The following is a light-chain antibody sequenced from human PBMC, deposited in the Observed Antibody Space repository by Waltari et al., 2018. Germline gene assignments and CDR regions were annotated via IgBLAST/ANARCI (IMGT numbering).Light chain of an antibody. CDR2: VNSDGGR. CDR1: SGHISNV. J-gene: IGLJ3*02. V-gene: IGLV4-69*01. Sequence: QLVLTQSPSASASLGASVKLTCTLSSGHISNVIAWLQQHPSKGPRYLMKVNSDGGRSTGCDIPAVFAGASSWAERYLTISSLHSEDDADYCCQTWVHVTWVFCGGTKLTVL. CDR3: QTWVHVTWV.